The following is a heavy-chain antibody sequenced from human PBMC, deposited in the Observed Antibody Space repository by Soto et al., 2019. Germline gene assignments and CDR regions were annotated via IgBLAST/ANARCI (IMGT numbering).Heavy chain of an antibody. CDR3: ARHDYGDYNDTPNYYYYGMDV. D-gene: IGHD4-17*01. J-gene: IGHJ6*02. Sequence: GESLKISCKGSGYSFTSYWIGWVRQMPGKGLEWMGIIYPGDSDTRYSPSFQGQVTISADKSISTAYLQWSSLKASDTAMYYCARHDYGDYNDTPNYYYYGMDVWGQGTTVTVSS. V-gene: IGHV5-51*01. CDR2: IYPGDSDT. CDR1: GYSFTSYW.